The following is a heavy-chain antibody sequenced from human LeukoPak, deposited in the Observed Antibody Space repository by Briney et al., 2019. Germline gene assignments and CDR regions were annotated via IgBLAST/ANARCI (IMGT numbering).Heavy chain of an antibody. CDR2: VNQDESVK. J-gene: IGHJ4*02. Sequence: GGSLRLSCAASGFTFSTSWMSWVRQAPGKGLEFVGNVNQDESVKNYVDSVKGRFTISRDNAKNSLYLQMDSLRAEDTALYYCARDPGSSSFDYWGQGTLVTVSS. V-gene: IGHV3-7*01. CDR1: GFTFSTSW. D-gene: IGHD6-13*01. CDR3: ARDPGSSSFDY.